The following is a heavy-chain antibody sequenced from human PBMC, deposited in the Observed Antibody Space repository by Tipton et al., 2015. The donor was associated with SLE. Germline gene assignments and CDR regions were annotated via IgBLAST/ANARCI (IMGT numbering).Heavy chain of an antibody. D-gene: IGHD6-6*01. Sequence: SLRLSCAASGFTFSSYAMSWVRQAPGKGLEWVSVIYSGGSSTYYADSVKGRFTISRDNSKNTLYLQMNSLRAEDTAVYYCAKGYIAARLHDAFDIWGQGTMVTVSS. CDR2: IYSGGSST. CDR1: GFTFSSYA. CDR3: AKGYIAARLHDAFDI. V-gene: IGHV3-23*03. J-gene: IGHJ3*02.